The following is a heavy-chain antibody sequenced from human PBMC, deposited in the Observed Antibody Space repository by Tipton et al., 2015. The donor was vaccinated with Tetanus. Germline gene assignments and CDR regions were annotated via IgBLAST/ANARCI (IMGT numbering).Heavy chain of an antibody. V-gene: IGHV4-30-2*01. D-gene: IGHD5-12*01. Sequence: GLVKPSQTLSLTCTVSGGLITTGGYSWGWIRQPPGQGLEWLGYIYQTDSTYYNPSVRSRLTLSLQRSKNQVSLKLSSGTAADTAVYYCVRGRGLGEYSFGFEYWGQGALVTVTS. J-gene: IGHJ4*02. CDR3: VRGRGLGEYSFGFEY. CDR2: IYQTDST. CDR1: GGLITTGGYS.